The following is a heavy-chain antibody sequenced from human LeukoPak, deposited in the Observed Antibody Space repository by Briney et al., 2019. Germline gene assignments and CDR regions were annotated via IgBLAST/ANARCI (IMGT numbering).Heavy chain of an antibody. J-gene: IGHJ4*02. Sequence: SETLSLTCTVSGDSTSSDRYYGGWVRQPPGKGLEWIGNIYYSGSTYYNPSLKSRVTMSVDTSKNQFFLKLSSVTAADTAVYYCARGRPYSGGYHLDYWGQGTLVTVSA. CDR1: GDSTSSDRYY. D-gene: IGHD1-26*01. V-gene: IGHV4-39*02. CDR2: IYYSGST. CDR3: ARGRPYSGGYHLDY.